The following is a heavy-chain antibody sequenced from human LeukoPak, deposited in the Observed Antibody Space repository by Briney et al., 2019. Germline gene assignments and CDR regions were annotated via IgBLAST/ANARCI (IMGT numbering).Heavy chain of an antibody. CDR3: AKEVSLNDAFDI. V-gene: IGHV3-33*06. D-gene: IGHD1-14*01. Sequence: GGCLRLSCAASGFTFSSYGMHWVRQAPGKGLEWVAIIWYDGNKYYADSVKGRFTISRDNSKNTLYLQINSLRAEDTAMYYCAKEVSLNDAFDIWGQGTMVTVSS. CDR2: IWYDGNK. CDR1: GFTFSSYG. J-gene: IGHJ3*02.